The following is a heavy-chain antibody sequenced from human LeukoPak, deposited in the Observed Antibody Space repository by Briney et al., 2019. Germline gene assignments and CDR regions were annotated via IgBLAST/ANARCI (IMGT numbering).Heavy chain of an antibody. CDR1: GFTFSSYE. V-gene: IGHV3-48*03. CDR2: ISSSGSTI. CDR3: ARVGPWIEARVYFDY. J-gene: IGHJ4*02. D-gene: IGHD6-6*01. Sequence: GGSLRLSCAASGFTFSSYEMNWVRQAPGKGLEWVSYISSSGSTIYYADSVKGRFTISRDNAKNSLYLQMNSLRVEDTAVYYCARVGPWIEARVYFDYWGQGTLVTVSS.